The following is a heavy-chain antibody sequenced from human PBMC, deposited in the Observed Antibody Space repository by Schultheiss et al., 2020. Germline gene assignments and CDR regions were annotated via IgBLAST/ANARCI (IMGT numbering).Heavy chain of an antibody. D-gene: IGHD6-13*01. CDR2: IYYSGST. CDR3: ARHGAAAGTFPYYYYGMDV. J-gene: IGHJ6*02. CDR1: GGSISTDF. V-gene: IGHV4-59*08. Sequence: AETLSLTCTVSGGSISTDFWSWIRQPPGKGLEWIGYIYYSGSTNYNPSLKSRVTISVDTSKNQFSLKLSSVTAADTAVYYCARHGAAAGTFPYYYYGMDVWGQGTTVTVSS.